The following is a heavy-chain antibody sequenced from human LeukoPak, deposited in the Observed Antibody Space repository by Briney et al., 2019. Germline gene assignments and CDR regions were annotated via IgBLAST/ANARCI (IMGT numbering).Heavy chain of an antibody. D-gene: IGHD3-16*02. V-gene: IGHV4-59*01. CDR3: ARGSYGYVWGSYRLNYFDY. Sequence: SETLSLTCTVSGGSISSYYWSWIRQPPGKGLEWIGYIYYSGSTNYNPSLKSRVTISVDTSKNQFSLKLSSVTAADTAVYYCARGSYGYVWGSYRLNYFDYWGQGTLVTVSS. J-gene: IGHJ4*02. CDR1: GGSISSYY. CDR2: IYYSGST.